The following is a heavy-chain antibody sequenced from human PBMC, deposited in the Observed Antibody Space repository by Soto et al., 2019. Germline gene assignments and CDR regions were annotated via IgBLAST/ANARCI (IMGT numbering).Heavy chain of an antibody. CDR3: ARGYYYDSSGYYSYAFDI. D-gene: IGHD3-22*01. J-gene: IGHJ3*02. V-gene: IGHV1-69*01. CDR2: IIPIFGTA. Sequence: QVQLVQSGAEVKKSGSSVKVSCKASGGTFSSYAISWVRQAPGQGLEWMGGIIPIFGTANYAQKFQGRVTITADEPTSTAYMELSSLRSEDTAVYYCARGYYYDSSGYYSYAFDIWGQGTMVTVAS. CDR1: GGTFSSYA.